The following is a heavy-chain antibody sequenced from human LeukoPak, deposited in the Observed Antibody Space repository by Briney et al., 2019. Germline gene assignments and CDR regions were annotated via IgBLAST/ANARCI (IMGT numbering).Heavy chain of an antibody. CDR3: AKSLSMGLRQAFDI. Sequence: GGSLRLSCAASGFTFSSYAMSWVRQAPGKGLEWVSAISGSGGSTYYADSVKGRFTISRDISKNTLYLQMNSLRADDTAVYYCAKSLSMGLRQAFDIWGQGTMVTVSS. V-gene: IGHV3-23*01. CDR1: GFTFSSYA. CDR2: ISGSGGST. J-gene: IGHJ3*02. D-gene: IGHD4/OR15-4a*01.